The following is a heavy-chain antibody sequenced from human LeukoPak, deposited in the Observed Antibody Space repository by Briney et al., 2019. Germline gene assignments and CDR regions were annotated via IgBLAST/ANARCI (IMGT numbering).Heavy chain of an antibody. CDR2: IYHSGST. CDR3: ARGAVAAPEYFQH. V-gene: IGHV4-30-2*01. D-gene: IGHD6-19*01. Sequence: SQTLSLTCAVSGGSISSGGYSWSWIRQPPGKGLEWIGYIYHSGSTYYNPSLKSRVTISVDRSKNQFSLKLSSVTAADTAVYYCARGAVAAPEYFQHWGQGTLVTVSS. J-gene: IGHJ1*01. CDR1: GGSISSGGYS.